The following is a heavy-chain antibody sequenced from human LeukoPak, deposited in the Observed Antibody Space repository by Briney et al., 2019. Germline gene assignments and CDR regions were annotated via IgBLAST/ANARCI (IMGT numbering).Heavy chain of an antibody. D-gene: IGHD2-21*02. Sequence: SETLSLTCTVSGGSISSYYWSWIRQPAGKGLEWIGRIYSSGSTNYNPSFQSRVTMSLDTSKSQFSLKLSSATAADTAVYYCARVAVTGYNWFDPWGQGTLVTVSS. CDR1: GGSISSYY. J-gene: IGHJ5*02. CDR2: IYSSGST. V-gene: IGHV4-4*07. CDR3: ARVAVTGYNWFDP.